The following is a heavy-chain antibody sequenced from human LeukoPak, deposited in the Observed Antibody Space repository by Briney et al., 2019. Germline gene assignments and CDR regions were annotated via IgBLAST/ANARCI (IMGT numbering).Heavy chain of an antibody. CDR1: GFTFSSYA. CDR3: ATVSDY. CDR2: ISYDGSNK. V-gene: IGHV3-30-3*01. Sequence: GGSLRLSCAASGFTFSSYAMHWVRQAPGKGLEWVAVISYDGSNKYYADSVKGRFTISRDNSKNTLYLQMNSLRAEDTALYYCATVSDYWGQGTLVTVSS. D-gene: IGHD1-14*01. J-gene: IGHJ4*02.